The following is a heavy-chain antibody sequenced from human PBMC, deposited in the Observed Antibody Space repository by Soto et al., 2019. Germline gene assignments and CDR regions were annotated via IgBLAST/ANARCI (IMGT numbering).Heavy chain of an antibody. CDR2: IYYSGST. CDR3: ASRKSSPYFDY. CDR1: GGSISSCDYY. Sequence: SETLSLTCTVSGGSISSCDYYWSWIRQPPGKGLEWIGNIYYSGSTYYNPSLKSRVTISVDTSKNQFSLKLSSVTAADTAVYYCASRKSSPYFDYWGQGTLVTV. J-gene: IGHJ4*02. D-gene: IGHD3-10*01. V-gene: IGHV4-30-4*01.